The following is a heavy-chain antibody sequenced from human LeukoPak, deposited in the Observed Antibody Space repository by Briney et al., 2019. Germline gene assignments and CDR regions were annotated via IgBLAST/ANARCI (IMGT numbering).Heavy chain of an antibody. CDR2: IYSGGST. J-gene: IGHJ4*02. CDR1: GFTVSSNY. Sequence: GGSLRLSCAASGFTVSSNYMSWVRQAPGKGLEWVSVIYSGGSTYYADSVKGRFTISRDNSKNTLYLQMNSLRAEDTAVYYCAKARSVGEYYFDYWGQGTLVTVSS. CDR3: AKARSVGEYYFDY. V-gene: IGHV3-53*01. D-gene: IGHD3-10*01.